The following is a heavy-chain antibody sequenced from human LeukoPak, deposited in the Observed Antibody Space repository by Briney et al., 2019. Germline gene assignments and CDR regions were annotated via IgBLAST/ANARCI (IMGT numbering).Heavy chain of an antibody. V-gene: IGHV4-30-2*01. CDR3: ARDGGAAAVNDAFDI. J-gene: IGHJ3*02. CDR1: GGSISSGGYY. CDR2: IYHSGST. D-gene: IGHD6-13*01. Sequence: PSETLSLTCTVSGGSISSGGYYWSWIRQPPGKGLEWIGYIYHSGSTYYNPSLKSRVTISVDRSKNQFSLKLSSVTAADTAVYYCARDGGAAAVNDAFDIWGQGTMVTVSS.